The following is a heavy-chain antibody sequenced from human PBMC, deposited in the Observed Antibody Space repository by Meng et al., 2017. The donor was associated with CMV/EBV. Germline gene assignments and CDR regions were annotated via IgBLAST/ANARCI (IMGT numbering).Heavy chain of an antibody. J-gene: IGHJ4*02. Sequence: GESLKISCAASGFTFSSYSMNWVRQAPGKGLEWVSYISSSSSTIYYADSVKGRFTISRDNAKNSLYLQMNSLRAEDTAVYYCARVAAAVKYYFDYWGQGTLVTVSS. CDR1: GFTFSSYS. V-gene: IGHV3-48*04. CDR2: ISSSSSTI. CDR3: ARVAAAVKYYFDY. D-gene: IGHD6-13*01.